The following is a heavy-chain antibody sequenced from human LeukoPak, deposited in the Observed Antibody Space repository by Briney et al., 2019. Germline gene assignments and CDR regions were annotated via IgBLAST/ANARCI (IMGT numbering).Heavy chain of an antibody. J-gene: IGHJ5*02. CDR1: GGSISSYY. CDR3: ANGGYCSSTSCYPNWFDP. Sequence: SETLSLTCTVSGGSISSYYWSWIRQPPGKGLEWIGYIYYSGSTNYNPSLKSRVTISVDTSKNQFSLKLSSVTAADTAVYYCANGGYCSSTSCYPNWFDPWGQGTLVTVPS. V-gene: IGHV4-59*01. CDR2: IYYSGST. D-gene: IGHD2-2*01.